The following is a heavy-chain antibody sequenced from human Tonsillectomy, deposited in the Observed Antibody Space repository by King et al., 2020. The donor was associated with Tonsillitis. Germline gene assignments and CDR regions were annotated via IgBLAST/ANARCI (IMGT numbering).Heavy chain of an antibody. V-gene: IGHV3-23*04. CDR2: ISGSGGST. J-gene: IGHJ4*02. Sequence: VQLVESGGGLVQPGGSLRLSCAASGFTFSSYAMSWVRQAPGXGLEXVSAISGSGGSTYYADSVKGRFTISRDNSKNTLYLQMNXLRAEDTAVYYCAKDPNYPDLYYFDYWGQXXXVTVSS. CDR1: GFTFSSYA. D-gene: IGHD1-7*01. CDR3: AKDPNYPDLYYFDY.